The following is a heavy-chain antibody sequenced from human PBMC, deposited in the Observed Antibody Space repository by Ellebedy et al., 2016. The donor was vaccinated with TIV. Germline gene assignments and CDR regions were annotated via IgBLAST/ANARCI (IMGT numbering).Heavy chain of an antibody. J-gene: IGHJ5*02. CDR1: GYTFNNYY. CDR2: INPSGGDT. CDR3: ARGMFNYDSGTYSPNFWFDP. Sequence: AASVKVSCKASGYTFNNYYLHWVRQAPGQGLEWMGMINPSGGDTRHAQKLQGRVSMTRDTYTSTVYMELNGLRSDDTAVYYCARGMFNYDSGTYSPNFWFDPWGQGTLVTVSS. V-gene: IGHV1-46*02. D-gene: IGHD3-10*01.